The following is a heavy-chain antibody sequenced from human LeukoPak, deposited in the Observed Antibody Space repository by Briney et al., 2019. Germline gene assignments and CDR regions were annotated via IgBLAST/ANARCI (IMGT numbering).Heavy chain of an antibody. CDR3: ARECMVKQWLSVYYYMDV. Sequence: SQTLSLTCAISGDSVSSNSAAWNWIRQSPSRGLEWLGRTYYRSKWYNDYAVSVKSRITINPDTSKNQFSLQLNSVTPEDTAVYYCARECMVKQWLSVYYYMDVWGKGTTVTVSS. V-gene: IGHV6-1*01. D-gene: IGHD6-19*01. J-gene: IGHJ6*03. CDR2: TYYRSKWYN. CDR1: GDSVSSNSAA.